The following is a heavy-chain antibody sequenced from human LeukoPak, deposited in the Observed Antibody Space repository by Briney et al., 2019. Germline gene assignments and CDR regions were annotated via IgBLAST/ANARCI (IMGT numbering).Heavy chain of an antibody. CDR2: IYHSRST. CDR3: ARHRWEGFPSAFDI. CDR1: GYSISSDYY. J-gene: IGHJ3*02. D-gene: IGHD1-26*01. V-gene: IGHV4-38-2*01. Sequence: KPSETLSLTCAVSGYSISSDYYWGWIRQPPGKGLEWIGSIYHSRSTYHNPSLKSRVTISADMSKNHFSLKLSSVTATDTAVYYCARHRWEGFPSAFDIWGQGTMVTVSS.